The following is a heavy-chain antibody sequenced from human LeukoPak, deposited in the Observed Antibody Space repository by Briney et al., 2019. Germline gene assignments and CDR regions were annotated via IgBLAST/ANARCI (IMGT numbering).Heavy chain of an antibody. V-gene: IGHV3-23*01. CDR2: ISGGGGST. Sequence: QPGGSLILSCAASGFTFRSSAMTWVRQAPGKGLEWVSGISGGGGSTYYADSVKGRFTISRDNSKNTLYLQMDSLRAEDTALYYCAKGSGINHYHWIDPWGQGTLVTVSS. J-gene: IGHJ5*02. D-gene: IGHD1-14*01. CDR3: AKGSGINHYHWIDP. CDR1: GFTFRSSA.